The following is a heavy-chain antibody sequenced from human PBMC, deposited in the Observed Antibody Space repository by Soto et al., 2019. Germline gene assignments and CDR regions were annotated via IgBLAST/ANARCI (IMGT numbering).Heavy chain of an antibody. CDR1: GYTFTSYA. CDR2: INAGNGNT. J-gene: IGHJ4*02. Sequence: ASVKVSCKASGYTFTSYAMHWVRQAPGQRLEWMGWINAGNGNTKYSQKFQGRVTITRDTSASTAYMELSSLRSEDTAVYYCARDEYFAWGISGYFDYWGQGTLVTVSS. CDR3: ARDEYFAWGISGYFDY. D-gene: IGHD3-9*01. V-gene: IGHV1-3*01.